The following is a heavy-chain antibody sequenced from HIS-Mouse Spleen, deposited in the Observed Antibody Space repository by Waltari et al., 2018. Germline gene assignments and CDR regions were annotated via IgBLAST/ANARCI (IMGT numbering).Heavy chain of an antibody. J-gene: IGHJ2*01. Sequence: QVQLQESGPGLVKPSEPLSPTCPAPGGPISSYYRTWIWQPPGTGLGWIGYYTGSTNYNPSLQSRVTISVDTSKTQFSLKLSSVTAADTAVYYCARASRDLLLPRYFDLWGRGTLVTVSS. CDR2: YYTGST. CDR3: ARASRDLLLPRYFDL. CDR1: GGPISSYY. V-gene: IGHV4-59*01.